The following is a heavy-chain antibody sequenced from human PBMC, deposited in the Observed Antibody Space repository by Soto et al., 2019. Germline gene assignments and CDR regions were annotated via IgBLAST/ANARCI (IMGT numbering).Heavy chain of an antibody. V-gene: IGHV1-18*01. Sequence: QVQLVQSASEVGKPGASVKVSCKASGYTFTTIRLSWVRQAPGQGLEWMGWIRPHNGDTQYAQQFQGRVTMTADTSTTTAYMEARSLSPADPAVLYCARDRSGGYDFWGQGTLGTVSA. CDR2: IRPHNGDT. J-gene: IGHJ4*02. CDR3: ARDRSGGYDF. CDR1: GYTFTTIR. D-gene: IGHD6-19*01.